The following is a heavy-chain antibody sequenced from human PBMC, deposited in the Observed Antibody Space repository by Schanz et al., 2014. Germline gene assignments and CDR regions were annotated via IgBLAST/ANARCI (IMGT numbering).Heavy chain of an antibody. D-gene: IGHD6-13*01. Sequence: QVQLVQSGAELKNPGASVKVSCKASGYSFSAYYIHWMRQAPGQGLEWLGRFTHISQKFQGRGTMTRDTSSTTAYMELKSLRSADTAVYYCARNIIATARAYDIWGQGTMVTVSS. CDR1: GYSFSAYY. J-gene: IGHJ3*02. CDR3: ARNIIATARAYDI. V-gene: IGHV1-2*06. CDR2: FT.